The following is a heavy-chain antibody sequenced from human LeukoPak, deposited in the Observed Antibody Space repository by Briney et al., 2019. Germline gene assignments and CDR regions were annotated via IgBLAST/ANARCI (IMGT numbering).Heavy chain of an antibody. V-gene: IGHV3-23*01. CDR3: AKDKRLEGYFDY. D-gene: IGHD3-3*01. CDR1: GFTFSSYA. J-gene: IGHJ4*02. CDR2: IRGSGGST. Sequence: GGSLRLSCAASGFTFSSYAMGWVRQAPGKGLEWVSAIRGSGGSTYYADSVRGRFTISRDNSKNTLYLQMNSLRAEDTAVYYCAKDKRLEGYFDYWGQGTLVTVSS.